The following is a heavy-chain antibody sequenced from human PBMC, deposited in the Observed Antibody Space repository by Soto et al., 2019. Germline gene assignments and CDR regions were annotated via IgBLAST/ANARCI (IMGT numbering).Heavy chain of an antibody. J-gene: IGHJ4*02. V-gene: IGHV3-48*01. CDR3: ARGIAAAGPNLDY. D-gene: IGHD6-13*01. CDR2: ISSATTTI. Sequence: EVQLVESGGGLVQPGGSLRLSCAASGFTFSSYSMNWVRQAPWKGLEWVSYISSATTTIYYADSVKGRFTISRDNAKNSLYLQMNSLRADDTAVYYCARGIAAAGPNLDYWGQGTLVTVSS. CDR1: GFTFSSYS.